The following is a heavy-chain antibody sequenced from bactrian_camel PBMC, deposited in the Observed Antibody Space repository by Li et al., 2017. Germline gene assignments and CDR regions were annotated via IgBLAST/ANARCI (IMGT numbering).Heavy chain of an antibody. V-gene: IGHV3S40*01. J-gene: IGHJ4*01. Sequence: VQLVESGGGSVQTGGSLRLSCVASGDAYSRNFIGWVRQAPGKEREGIASTYVITGSKYYASSVQGRFSISQDSAKNMVYQQMNSLKPEDTAMYYCAAGSLRFCNLARHLYSYFGQGTQVTVS. CDR3: AAGSLRFCNLARHLYSY. CDR2: TYVITGSK. CDR1: GDAYSRNF. D-gene: IGHD1*01.